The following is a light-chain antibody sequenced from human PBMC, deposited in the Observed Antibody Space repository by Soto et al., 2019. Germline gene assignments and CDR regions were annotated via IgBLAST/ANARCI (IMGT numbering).Light chain of an antibody. CDR2: GAS. Sequence: ENELTHSAGTLSLPPGERATLSCRASQSVSSSYLAWYQQKPGQAPRLLIYGASSRATGIPDRFSGSGSGTDFTLTISRLEPEDFAVYYCQQYGSSPRTFGQVTKVAIK. J-gene: IGKJ1*01. CDR1: QSVSSSY. V-gene: IGKV3-20*01. CDR3: QQYGSSPRT.